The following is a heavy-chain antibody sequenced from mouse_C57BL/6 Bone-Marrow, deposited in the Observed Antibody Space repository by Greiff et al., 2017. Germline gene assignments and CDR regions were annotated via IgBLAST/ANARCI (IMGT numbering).Heavy chain of an antibody. J-gene: IGHJ3*01. V-gene: IGHV1-49*01. CDR3: ARTPYYYGTPWFAY. Sequence: LQQSGAELVRPGSSVKLSCKDSYFAFMASAMYWVKQRPGHGLEWIGSFTMYSDATEYSENFKGKATLTANPSSSTDNMELSILTSKNSAVYYCARTPYYYGTPWFAYWGQGTLVTVSA. CDR1: YFAFMASA. D-gene: IGHD1-1*01. CDR2: FTMYSDAT.